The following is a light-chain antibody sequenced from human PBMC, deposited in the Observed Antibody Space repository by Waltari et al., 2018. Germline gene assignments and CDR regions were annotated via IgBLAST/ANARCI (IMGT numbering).Light chain of an antibody. J-gene: IGKJ3*01. CDR1: QSVNNN. Sequence: EVVMTHSPATLSVSLGERAILSCRASQSVNNNLAWYQRSPGQAPRLLIYSASTRATGIAARFSDSGSGTEFTLTISGLQSEDSAIYFCQQYNRWPPTFGPGTKVDIK. V-gene: IGKV3-15*01. CDR3: QQYNRWPPT. CDR2: SAS.